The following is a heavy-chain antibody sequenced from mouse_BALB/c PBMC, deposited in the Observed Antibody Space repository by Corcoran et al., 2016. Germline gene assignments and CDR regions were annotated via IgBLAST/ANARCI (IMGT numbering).Heavy chain of an antibody. V-gene: IGHV14-3*02. CDR1: GFNIKDTY. J-gene: IGHJ4*01. CDR2: IDPANGNT. D-gene: IGHD1-1*02. CDR3: ASYYPSYAMDY. Sequence: EVQPQQFGAELVKPGASVKLSCTASGFNIKDTYMHWVKQRPEQGLEWIGRIDPANGNTKYDPKFQGKATITADTSSNTAYLQLSSLTSEDTAVYYCASYYPSYAMDYWGQGTSVTVSS.